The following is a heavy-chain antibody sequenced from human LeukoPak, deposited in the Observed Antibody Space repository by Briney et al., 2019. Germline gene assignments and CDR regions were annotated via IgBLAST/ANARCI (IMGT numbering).Heavy chain of an antibody. J-gene: IGHJ5*02. D-gene: IGHD3-10*01. V-gene: IGHV3-23*01. CDR3: AKPSGSYYNNWFDP. CDR1: GFTFSNYA. CDR2: ISGSGDTT. Sequence: GGSLRLSCAASGFTFSNYAMSWVRQAPGKGLEWISGISGSGDTTYYADSVKGRFTISRDNSKNTLYLQMNSLRAEDTAVYYCAKPSGSYYNNWFDPWGQGTLVTVSS.